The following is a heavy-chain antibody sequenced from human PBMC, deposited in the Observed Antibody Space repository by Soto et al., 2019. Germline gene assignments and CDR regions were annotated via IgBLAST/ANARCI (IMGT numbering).Heavy chain of an antibody. CDR1: GFTFSSYS. CDR2: ISSSSSTI. CDR3: ARPEYSSSSYGMDV. D-gene: IGHD6-6*01. V-gene: IGHV3-48*02. Sequence: EVQLVESGGGLVQPGGSLRLSCAASGFTFSSYSMNWVRQAPGKGLEWVSYISSSSSTIYYADSVKGRFTISRDNAKKSLYLQLNSLRDEDTAVYYCARPEYSSSSYGMDVWGQGTTVTVSS. J-gene: IGHJ6*02.